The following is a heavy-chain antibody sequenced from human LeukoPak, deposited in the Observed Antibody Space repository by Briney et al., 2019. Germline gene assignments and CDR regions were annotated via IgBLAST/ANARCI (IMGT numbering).Heavy chain of an antibody. CDR3: AKERELIY. Sequence: PGRSLRLSCAASGFTFSSYAMHWVRQAPGKGLEWVAVISYDGSNKYYADSVKGRFTISRDNSKNTLYLQMNSLRAEDTAVYYCAKERELIYWGQGTLVTVSS. CDR2: ISYDGSNK. CDR1: GFTFSSYA. D-gene: IGHD1-26*01. J-gene: IGHJ4*02. V-gene: IGHV3-30-3*01.